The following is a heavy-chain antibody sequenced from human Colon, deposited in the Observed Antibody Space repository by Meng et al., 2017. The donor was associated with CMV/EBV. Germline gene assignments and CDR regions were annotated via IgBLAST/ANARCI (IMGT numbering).Heavy chain of an antibody. CDR1: GFTFPNYS. Sequence: GGSLRLSCVASGFTFPNYSMFWARQRPGKGLEWVALISWDYRGPYYADAVKGRFTVSRDNQKNSVSLHMTGLRPDDTAFYYCASSGQRGQGTLVTVSS. J-gene: IGHJ4*02. D-gene: IGHD2-2*01. CDR3: ASSGQ. V-gene: IGHV3-43D*03. CDR2: ISWDYRGP.